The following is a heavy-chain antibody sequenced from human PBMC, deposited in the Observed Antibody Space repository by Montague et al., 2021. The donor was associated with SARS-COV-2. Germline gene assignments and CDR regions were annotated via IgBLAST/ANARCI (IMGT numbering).Heavy chain of an antibody. Sequence: FLRLSCAASGFIFIHYAMRSLRQAPGKGLEWVSGISTSGDYTYYPDSLKGRFTISRDNSRNTLYLQMNSLRAEDTAIYYCAKDREMDYSADYWGQGTLVTVSS. CDR3: AKDREMDYSADY. CDR2: ISTSGDYT. D-gene: IGHD5-24*01. CDR1: GFIFIHYA. J-gene: IGHJ4*02. V-gene: IGHV3-23*01.